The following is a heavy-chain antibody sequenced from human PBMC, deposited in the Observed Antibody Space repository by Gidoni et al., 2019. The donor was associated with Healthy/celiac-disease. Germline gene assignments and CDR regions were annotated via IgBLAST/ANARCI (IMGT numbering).Heavy chain of an antibody. J-gene: IGHJ4*02. V-gene: IGHV4-59*01. Sequence: QVQLQASGPGLVQPSETLSLTCTVSGGSISSYYWSWIRQPPGKGLEWIGYIYYSGSTNYNPSLKSRVTISVDTSKNQFSLKLSSVAAADTAVYYCARGDLYFDYWGQGTLVTVSS. CDR1: GGSISSYY. CDR3: ARGDLYFDY. CDR2: IYYSGST.